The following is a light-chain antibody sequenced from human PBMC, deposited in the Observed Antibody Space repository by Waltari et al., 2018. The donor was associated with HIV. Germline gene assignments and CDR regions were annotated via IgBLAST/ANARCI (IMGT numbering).Light chain of an antibody. CDR2: RNN. J-gene: IGLJ2*01. V-gene: IGLV1-47*01. CDR3: AAWDDRLSGRL. CDR1: NSNLRTNF. Sequence: QSLLAQPRSVSGTPRQGVDIPGSGSNSNLRTNFVTRYQQVPGVAPNLLIYRNNQRPSGVPDRFSGSKSGTSASLAISGLRTEDEGDYYCAAWDDRLSGRLFGGGTKVTVL.